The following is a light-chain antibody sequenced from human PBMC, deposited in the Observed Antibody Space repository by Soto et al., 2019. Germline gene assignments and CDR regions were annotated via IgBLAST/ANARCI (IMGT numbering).Light chain of an antibody. CDR1: SSDIGNYNS. J-gene: IGLJ1*01. CDR3: SSYTSSSTLYV. CDR2: DVS. Sequence: QPALTQPRSVSGSPGQSVTISCTGTSSDIGNYNSVSWYQQHPGKAPKLMIYDVSKRPSGVPDRFSGSKSGNTASLTISELQAEDEADYYCSSYTSSSTLYVFGTGTKVTVL. V-gene: IGLV2-11*01.